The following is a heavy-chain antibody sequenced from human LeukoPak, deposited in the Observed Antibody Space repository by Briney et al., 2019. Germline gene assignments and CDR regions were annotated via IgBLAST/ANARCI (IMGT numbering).Heavy chain of an antibody. Sequence: GGSLRLSCAAPVFTFSSYSMNWVRQAPGKGLEWVSSISSSSSYIYYADSVKGRFTISRDNAKNSLYLQMNSLRAEDTAVYYCARDRSDSSGCFDYWGQGTLVTVSS. CDR2: ISSSSSYI. D-gene: IGHD3-22*01. J-gene: IGHJ4*02. V-gene: IGHV3-21*01. CDR1: VFTFSSYS. CDR3: ARDRSDSSGCFDY.